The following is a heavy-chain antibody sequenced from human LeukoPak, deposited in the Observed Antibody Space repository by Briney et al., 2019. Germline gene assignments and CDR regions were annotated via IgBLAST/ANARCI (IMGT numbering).Heavy chain of an antibody. D-gene: IGHD2-15*01. CDR2: IYPDDSDT. V-gene: IGHV5-51*01. J-gene: IGHJ4*02. CDR1: GYSFSTYW. CDR3: ARHREGYCTGDSCYGGDY. Sequence: GESLKISCRGSGYSFSTYWIGWVRQMPGEGLEWMGIIYPDDSDTRYSPSFQGRVTISADKSITTAYLQWSSLKASDTAMYYCARHREGYCTGDSCYGGDYWGQGTLVTVSS.